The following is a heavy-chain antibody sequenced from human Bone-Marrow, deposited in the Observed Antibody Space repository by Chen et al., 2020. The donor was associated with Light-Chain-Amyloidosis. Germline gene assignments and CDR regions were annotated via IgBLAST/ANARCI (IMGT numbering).Heavy chain of an antibody. V-gene: IGHV5-51*01. CDR3: ARRRDGYNFDY. Sequence: EVQLEQSGPEVKKPGESLKISCKGSGYTFPNYWIGWVRQMPGKGLEWMGVIYPDDSDARYSPSFECQVTISAAKSITTAYLQWRSLNASDTAMYYCARRRDGYNFDYWGQGTLVTVSS. J-gene: IGHJ4*02. CDR2: IYPDDSDA. CDR1: GYTFPNYW. D-gene: IGHD5-12*01.